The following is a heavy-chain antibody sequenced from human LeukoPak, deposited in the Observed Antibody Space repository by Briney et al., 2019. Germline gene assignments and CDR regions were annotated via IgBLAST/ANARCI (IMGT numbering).Heavy chain of an antibody. CDR3: AKGRIANWFDP. CDR2: IYYDERKK. Sequence: PGGSTRLSCEASGFTFSSFGMHWLRQAPGKGLEWVALIYYDERKKYYADSVKGRFTISRDNSKNTVYLQMDSLRAEDTAVYYCAKGRIANWFDPWGQGTLVTVSS. J-gene: IGHJ5*02. V-gene: IGHV3-33*06. CDR1: GFTFSSFG. D-gene: IGHD6-13*01.